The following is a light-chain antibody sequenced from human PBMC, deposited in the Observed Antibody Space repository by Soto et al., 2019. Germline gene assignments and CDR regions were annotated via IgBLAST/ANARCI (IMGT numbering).Light chain of an antibody. V-gene: IGLV1-44*01. Sequence: QSVLTQPPSASGTPGQRVTISCSGSSSNIGSNTVNWYQQLPGTAPKLLIYNNNQRRSGVPDRFSGSKSGTSASLAISGLQSDDEADYYCAAWDDSLNGVVFGGGTKLTVL. J-gene: IGLJ2*01. CDR3: AAWDDSLNGVV. CDR1: SSNIGSNT. CDR2: NNN.